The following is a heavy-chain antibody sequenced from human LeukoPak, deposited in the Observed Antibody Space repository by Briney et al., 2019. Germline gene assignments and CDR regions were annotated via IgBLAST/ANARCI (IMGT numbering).Heavy chain of an antibody. CDR3: ARDIPYYDFWSGYSWNYYYYMDV. V-gene: IGHV4-39*07. D-gene: IGHD3-3*01. CDR1: GGSISSSSYY. J-gene: IGHJ6*03. CDR2: IYYSGST. Sequence: SSETLSLTCTVSGGSISSSSYYWGWIRQPPGKGLEWIGSIYYSGSTYYNPSLKSRVTISVDTSKNQFSLKLSSVTAADTAVYYCARDIPYYDFWSGYSWNYYYYMDVWGKGTTVTVSS.